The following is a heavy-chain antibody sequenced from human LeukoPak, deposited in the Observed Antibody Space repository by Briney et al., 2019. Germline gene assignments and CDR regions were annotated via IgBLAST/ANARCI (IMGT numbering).Heavy chain of an antibody. CDR2: INPSGGST. CDR1: GYTFTSYY. Sequence: ASVKVSCKASGYTFTSYYMHWVRQAPGQGLEWMGIINPSGGSTSYAQKFQGRVTMTRDTSTSTVYMELSSLRSEDTAVYYCARVMVKDYDFWSGYYSNDAFDIWGQGTMVTVSS. V-gene: IGHV1-46*01. CDR3: ARVMVKDYDFWSGYYSNDAFDI. J-gene: IGHJ3*02. D-gene: IGHD3-3*01.